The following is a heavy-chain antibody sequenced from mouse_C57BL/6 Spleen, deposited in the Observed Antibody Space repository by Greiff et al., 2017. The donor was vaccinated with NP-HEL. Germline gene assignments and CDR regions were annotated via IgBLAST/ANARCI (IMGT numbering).Heavy chain of an antibody. D-gene: IGHD1-1*01. Sequence: VQLQQSVAELVRPGASVKLSCTASGFNIKNTYMHWVKQRPEQGLEWIGRIDPANGNTKYAPKFQGKAPITADPSSNTAYLQLSSLTSEDTASYYGARSGYYYGMSAMYFDVWGTGTTVTVSS. CDR1: GFNIKNTY. J-gene: IGHJ1*03. CDR3: ARSGYYYGMSAMYFDV. CDR2: IDPANGNT. V-gene: IGHV14-3*01.